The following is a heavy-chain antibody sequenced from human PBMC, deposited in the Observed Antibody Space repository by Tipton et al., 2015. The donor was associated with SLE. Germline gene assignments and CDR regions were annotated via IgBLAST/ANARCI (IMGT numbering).Heavy chain of an antibody. CDR1: GGSISGHY. CDR3: ARVFSPQAVAGPSVF. D-gene: IGHD6-19*01. CDR2: IYYTGST. J-gene: IGHJ4*02. V-gene: IGHV4-59*11. Sequence: TLSLTCTVSGGSISGHYWNWIRQPPGKGLEWIGQIYYTGSTNYNPSLKIRVTISVDTSKNQFSLKLSSVTAADTAVYYCARVFSPQAVAGPSVFWCQGTLVTVSS.